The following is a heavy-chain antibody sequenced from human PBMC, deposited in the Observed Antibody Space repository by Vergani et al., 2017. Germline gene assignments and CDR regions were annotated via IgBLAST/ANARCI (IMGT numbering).Heavy chain of an antibody. V-gene: IGHV3-30*02. CDR1: GFTFSSYG. CDR2: IRYDGSNK. D-gene: IGHD4-17*01. CDR3: AKDGDYGDYGVY. Sequence: VQLLESGGGLVQPGGSLRLSCAASGFTFSSYGMHWVRQAPGKGLEGVAFIRYDGSNKYYADSVKGRFTISRDNSKNTLYLQMNSLRAEDTAVYYCAKDGDYGDYGVYWGQGTLVTVSS. J-gene: IGHJ4*02.